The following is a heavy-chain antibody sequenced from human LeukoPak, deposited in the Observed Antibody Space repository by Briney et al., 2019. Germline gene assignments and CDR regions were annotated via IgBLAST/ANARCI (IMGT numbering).Heavy chain of an antibody. CDR1: GFTFSSYW. J-gene: IGHJ4*02. CDR2: IFPSGGEI. D-gene: IGHD2-8*02. Sequence: QSGGSLRLSCAASGFTFSSYWMHWVRHAPGKGLVWVSSIFPSGGEIHYADSVRGRFTISRDNSKSTLSLQMNSLRAEDTAIYYCATYRQVLLPFESWGQGTLVTVSS. CDR3: ATYRQVLLPFES. V-gene: IGHV3-23*01.